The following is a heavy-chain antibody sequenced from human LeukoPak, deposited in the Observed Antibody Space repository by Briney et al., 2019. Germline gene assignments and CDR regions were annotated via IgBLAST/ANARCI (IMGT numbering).Heavy chain of an antibody. Sequence: PSETLSLTCTVSGDSISSGDYYWSWIRQPAGKGLEWIGRISSSGSTNYNPSLKSRVTISVDTSKNQFSLKLSSVTAADTAVYYCARDFSSWIDYWGQGTLVTVSS. CDR1: GDSISSGDYY. J-gene: IGHJ4*02. CDR3: ARDFSSWIDY. CDR2: ISSSGST. V-gene: IGHV4-61*02. D-gene: IGHD6-13*01.